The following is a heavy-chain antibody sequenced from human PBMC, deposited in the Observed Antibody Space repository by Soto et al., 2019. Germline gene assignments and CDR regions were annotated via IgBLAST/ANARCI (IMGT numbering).Heavy chain of an antibody. CDR3: AREVTYSSSWYSDY. Sequence: ASVKVSCKVSGYTLSELSMHWVRQAPGKGLEWVGGFDPEDGETIYAQNFQGRVTVTEDTPTDTAYMELRSLRSDATAVYYCAREVTYSSSWYSDYWGQGTLVTVSS. V-gene: IGHV1-24*01. J-gene: IGHJ4*02. D-gene: IGHD6-13*01. CDR1: GYTLSELS. CDR2: FDPEDGET.